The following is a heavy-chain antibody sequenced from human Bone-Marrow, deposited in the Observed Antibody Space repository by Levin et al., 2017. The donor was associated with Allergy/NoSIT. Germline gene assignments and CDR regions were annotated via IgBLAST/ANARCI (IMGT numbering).Heavy chain of an antibody. Sequence: GGSLRLSCAASGFTVSSNHMSWVRQAPGKGLEWVSLIYSGGRGYYADSVRGRFTISRDNSKTTLYLQMNSRRAEDTAVYYCAIYGSGNDYSAFDIWGQGTMVTVSS. D-gene: IGHD3-10*01. CDR2: IYSGGRG. V-gene: IGHV3-53*01. CDR1: GFTVSSNH. J-gene: IGHJ3*02. CDR3: AIYGSGNDYSAFDI.